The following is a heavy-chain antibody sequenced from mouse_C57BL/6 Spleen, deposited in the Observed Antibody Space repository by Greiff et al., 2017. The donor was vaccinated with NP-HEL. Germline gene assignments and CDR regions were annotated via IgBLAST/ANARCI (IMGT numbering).Heavy chain of an antibody. V-gene: IGHV1-82*01. CDR2: IYPGDGDT. CDR1: GYAFSSSW. CDR3: ARDSNYAYYYAMDY. J-gene: IGHJ4*01. Sequence: QVQLQQSGPELVKPGASVKISCKASGYAFSSSWMNWVKQRPGKGLEWIGRIYPGDGDTNYNGKFKGKATLTADKSSSTAYMQLSSLTSEDSAVYFCARDSNYAYYYAMDYWGQGTSVTVSS. D-gene: IGHD2-5*01.